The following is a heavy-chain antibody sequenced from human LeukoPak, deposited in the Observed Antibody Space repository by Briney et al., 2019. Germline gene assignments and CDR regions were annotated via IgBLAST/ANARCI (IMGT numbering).Heavy chain of an antibody. D-gene: IGHD3-10*01. Sequence: GGSLRLSCAVSGFTFSSYWMSWVRQAPGKGLEWVANIMQDGSEKYYVDSVKGRFTISRDNAKNSLYLQMNSLRVEDTAVYYCARINTVRGPYWGQYFDYWGQGTVVPVSS. J-gene: IGHJ4*02. CDR2: IMQDGSEK. CDR1: GFTFSSYW. CDR3: ARINTVRGPYWGQYFDY. V-gene: IGHV3-7*01.